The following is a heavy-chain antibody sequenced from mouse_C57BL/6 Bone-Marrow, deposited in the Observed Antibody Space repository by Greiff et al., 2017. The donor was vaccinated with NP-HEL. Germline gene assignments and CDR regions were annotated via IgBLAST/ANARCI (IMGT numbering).Heavy chain of an antibody. J-gene: IGHJ4*01. CDR1: GFSLTSYG. CDR3: ARKGGYDVGGYAMDY. Sequence: VQLVESGPGLVQPSQSLSITCTVSGFSLTSYGVHWVRQSPGKGLEWLGVIWSGGSTDYNAAFISRLSISKDNSKSQVFFKMNRLQADDTAIYYCARKGGYDVGGYAMDYWGQGTSVTVSS. D-gene: IGHD2-2*01. V-gene: IGHV2-2*01. CDR2: IWSGGST.